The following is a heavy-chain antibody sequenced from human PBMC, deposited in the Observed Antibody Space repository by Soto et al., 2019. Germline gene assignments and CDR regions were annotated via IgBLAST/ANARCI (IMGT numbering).Heavy chain of an antibody. J-gene: IGHJ6*03. CDR3: ARDHKYCSSTSCYNYYYMDV. CDR1: GGTFSSYT. D-gene: IGHD2-2*02. V-gene: IGHV1-69*04. CDR2: IIPILGIA. Sequence: SVKVSCKASGGTFSSYTISWVRQAPGQGLEWMGRIIPILGIANYAQKFQGRVTITADKSTSTAYMELSSLRSEDTAVYYCARDHKYCSSTSCYNYYYMDVWGKGTTVTVSS.